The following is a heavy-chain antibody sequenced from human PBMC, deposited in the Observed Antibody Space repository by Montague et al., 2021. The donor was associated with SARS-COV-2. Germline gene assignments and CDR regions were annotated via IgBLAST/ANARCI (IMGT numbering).Heavy chain of an antibody. D-gene: IGHD6-13*01. CDR3: AKDWSAASAGASYYFEY. CDR1: GFTFRSYE. J-gene: IGHJ4*02. Sequence: SLRLSCAASGFTFRSYEMNWVRQAPGKGLEWVATISHDGGSEHSADSVKGRFTISRDNSKSTVYLQMNGLRGEDTAVYYCAKDWSAASAGASYYFEYWGQGTLVTVSS. V-gene: IGHV3-30*18. CDR2: ISHDGGSE.